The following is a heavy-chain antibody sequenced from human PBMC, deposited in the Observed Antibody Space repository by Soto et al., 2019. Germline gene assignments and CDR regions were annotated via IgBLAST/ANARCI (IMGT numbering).Heavy chain of an antibody. CDR3: ARVAHFEAPASRRAIHNWFDP. CDR2: ISHSSSTI. CDR1: GFTFSTYN. J-gene: IGHJ5*02. Sequence: GGSLRLSCAASGFTFSTYNMNWVRQAPGKGLERVSYISHSSSTIYYADFVNGRFTISRDNAKNSRYLQMNSLRAEDTALYYCARVAHFEAPASRRAIHNWFDPWGQGTLVTVSS. D-gene: IGHD3-9*01. V-gene: IGHV3-48*01.